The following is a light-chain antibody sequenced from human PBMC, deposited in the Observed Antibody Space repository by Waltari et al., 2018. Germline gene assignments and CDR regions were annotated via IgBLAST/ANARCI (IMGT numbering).Light chain of an antibody. V-gene: IGLV1-36*01. CDR1: SSNIGSHG. Sequence: QSILTQPPSASEAARKSVTLSCSGSSSNIGSHGVPWYQQLPETPPKLLIYYNNRRPSGVSDRFSGSKSGTSASLAISGLQTEDEADYYCAAWDDSLNGGFFGGGTRLTVL. J-gene: IGLJ7*01. CDR3: AAWDDSLNGGF. CDR2: YNN.